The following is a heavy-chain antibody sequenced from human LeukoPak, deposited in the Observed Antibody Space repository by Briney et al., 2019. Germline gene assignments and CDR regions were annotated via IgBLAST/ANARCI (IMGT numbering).Heavy chain of an antibody. D-gene: IGHD2-15*01. Sequence: SETLSLTCTVSGGSISSYYWSWIRQPPGKGLEWIGYIYYSGSTNYNPSLKSRVTISVDTSKNQFSLKLSSVTAADTAVYYCARGSRSTYCSGGSCPFDYWGQGTLVTVSS. J-gene: IGHJ4*02. V-gene: IGHV4-59*01. CDR1: GGSISSYY. CDR2: IYYSGST. CDR3: ARGSRSTYCSGGSCPFDY.